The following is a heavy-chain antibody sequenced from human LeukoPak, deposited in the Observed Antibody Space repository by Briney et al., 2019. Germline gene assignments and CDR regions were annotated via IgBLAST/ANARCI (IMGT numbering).Heavy chain of an antibody. CDR2: IYYSGST. Sequence: SETPSLTCTVSGGSISSYYWSWIRQPPGKGLEWIGYIYYSGSTNYNPSLKSRVTISVDTSKNQFSLKLSSVTAADTAVYYCARVTYCSSTSCGFDPWGQETLVTVSS. CDR3: ARVTYCSSTSCGFDP. J-gene: IGHJ5*02. CDR1: GGSISSYY. V-gene: IGHV4-59*01. D-gene: IGHD2-2*01.